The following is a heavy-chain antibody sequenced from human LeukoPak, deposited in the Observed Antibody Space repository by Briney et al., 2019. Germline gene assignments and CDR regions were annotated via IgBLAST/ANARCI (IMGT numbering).Heavy chain of an antibody. CDR2: IKQDGSEK. CDR1: GFAVSNSY. J-gene: IGHJ4*02. CDR3: ARRGSSGYYSDGYFDY. V-gene: IGHV3-7*01. Sequence: GGSLRLSCAASGFAVSNSYMSWVRQAPGKGLEWVANIKQDGSEKYYVDSVKGRFTISRDNAKNSLYLQMNSLRAEDTAVYYCARRGSSGYYSDGYFDYWGQGTLVTVSS. D-gene: IGHD3-22*01.